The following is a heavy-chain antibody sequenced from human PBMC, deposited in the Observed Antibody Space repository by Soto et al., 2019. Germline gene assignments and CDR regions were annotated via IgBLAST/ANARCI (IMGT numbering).Heavy chain of an antibody. V-gene: IGHV4-34*01. D-gene: IGHD6-13*01. CDR3: ATGSDLAWELAAV. CDR2: IXRGGGX. CDR1: RGSFTDYY. J-gene: IGHJ4*02. Sequence: PXXTLSLTCAVYRGSFTDYYWTWIRQPPGRGVEWIRKIXRGGGXNYNTYIKSRXXISADTSXXPFYLNLNSVTAPDTAVYYCATGSDLAWELAAVWGQGTPVTASS.